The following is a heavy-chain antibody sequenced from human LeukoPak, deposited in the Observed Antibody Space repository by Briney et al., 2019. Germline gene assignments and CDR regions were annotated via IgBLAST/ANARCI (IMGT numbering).Heavy chain of an antibody. J-gene: IGHJ4*02. Sequence: ASVKVSCKTSGYTFSSFGITWVRQAPGQGLEWVGWISAYSGNTNYGQILQDRVTMTTDTSTSTAYMELKSLRSDDTAVYYCARTSQSYELLSGSDLGYWGQGTLVLVSS. CDR1: GYTFSSFG. D-gene: IGHD3/OR15-3a*01. V-gene: IGHV1-18*01. CDR3: ARTSQSYELLSGSDLGY. CDR2: ISAYSGNT.